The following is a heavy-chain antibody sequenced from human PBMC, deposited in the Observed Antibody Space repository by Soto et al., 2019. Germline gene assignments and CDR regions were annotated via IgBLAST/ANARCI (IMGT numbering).Heavy chain of an antibody. CDR2: VYHTGNA. J-gene: IGHJ6*02. Sequence: PSETLSLTCPVSGGSITTAGYSLGWIRQPPGKALEWIGYVYHTGNAYPKPSLKSRVTISLDRSKNQFSLKMTSVTAADTALYYCASRPFYYYGLDVWGQGTTVTV. V-gene: IGHV4-30-2*01. CDR1: GGSITTAGYS. CDR3: ASRPFYYYGLDV.